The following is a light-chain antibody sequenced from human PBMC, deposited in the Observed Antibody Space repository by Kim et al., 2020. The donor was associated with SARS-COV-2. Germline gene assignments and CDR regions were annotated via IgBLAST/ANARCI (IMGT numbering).Light chain of an antibody. V-gene: IGKV3-15*01. CDR1: QSINSN. CDR2: GAA. CDR3: QQYNSWPLT. J-gene: IGKJ4*01. Sequence: SVSPRERAPLSCRASQSINSNLAWYQQKPGQAPRLLMYGAATRSSGIPARFSGSWSGTEFTLTIDSLQSEDFAVYYCQQYNSWPLTFGGGTKVEI.